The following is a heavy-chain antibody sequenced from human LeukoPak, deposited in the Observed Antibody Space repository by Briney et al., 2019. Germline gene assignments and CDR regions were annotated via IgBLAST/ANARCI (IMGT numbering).Heavy chain of an antibody. CDR2: ITSSGDGT. CDR3: AKDRPNYYGSNGHYYRRDGDY. Sequence: GGSLRLSCAASGFTFSIYAMSWVRQAPGKGLQWVSSITSSGDGTYYADSVKGRFTISRDNSENMLYLQMNSLRVEDTAVYFCAKDRPNYYGSNGHYYRRDGDYWGQGTLITVSS. J-gene: IGHJ4*02. CDR1: GFTFSIYA. V-gene: IGHV3-23*01. D-gene: IGHD3-22*01.